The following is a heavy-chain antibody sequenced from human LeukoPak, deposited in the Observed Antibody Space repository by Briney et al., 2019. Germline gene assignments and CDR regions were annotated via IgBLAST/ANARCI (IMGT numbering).Heavy chain of an antibody. V-gene: IGHV4-59*12. CDR3: ARAHTGYSSSWYLGDPYYYYGMDV. D-gene: IGHD6-13*01. J-gene: IGHJ6*02. Sequence: PSETLSLTCTVSGGSISSYYWSWIRQPPGKGLEWIGYIYYSGSTNYNPSLKSRVTISVDTSKNQFSLKLSSVTAADTAVYYCARAHTGYSSSWYLGDPYYYYGMDVWGQGTTVTVSS. CDR1: GGSISSYY. CDR2: IYYSGST.